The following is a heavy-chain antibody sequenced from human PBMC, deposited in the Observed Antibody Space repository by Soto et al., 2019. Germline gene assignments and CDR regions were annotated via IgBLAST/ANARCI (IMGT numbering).Heavy chain of an antibody. J-gene: IGHJ6*02. V-gene: IGHV3-30*18. CDR3: AKSYCRPLSGYCSNGDCPTFHAYYYYAIDV. Sequence: LRLSCAASGFTFGSYGMHWVRQAPGKGLEWVAVISYDGSNKYYADSVKGRFTISRDNSKNTLYLQMNSLRAEDTAVFYCAKSYCRPLSGYCSNGDCPTFHAYYYYAIDVRAQRTTVPVSS. D-gene: IGHD2-8*01. CDR1: GFTFGSYG. CDR2: ISYDGSNK.